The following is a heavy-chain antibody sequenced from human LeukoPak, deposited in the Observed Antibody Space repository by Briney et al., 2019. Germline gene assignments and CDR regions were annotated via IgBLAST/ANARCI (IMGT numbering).Heavy chain of an antibody. V-gene: IGHV4-38-2*01. CDR3: ARQSGPAAIYYYYYMDV. CDR2: IYHSGST. CDR1: GYSISSGYY. Sequence: SETLSLTCAVSGYSISSGYYWAWIRQPPGRGLEWIGSIYHSGSTYYNPSLKSRVTISVDTSKNQFSLKLSSVTAADTAVYYCARQSGPAAIYYYYYMDVWGKGTTVTVSS. D-gene: IGHD2-2*01. J-gene: IGHJ6*03.